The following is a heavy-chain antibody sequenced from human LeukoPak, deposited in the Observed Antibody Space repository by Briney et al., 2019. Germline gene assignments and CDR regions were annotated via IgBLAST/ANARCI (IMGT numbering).Heavy chain of an antibody. J-gene: IGHJ4*02. D-gene: IGHD6-13*01. Sequence: ASVKVSCKASGYTFTDYYMHWVRQAPGQGLEWMGWINPNTGGTKYSQKFQGRVAMTRDTSISTAYVELSGLRSDDTAVYYCASQSSSWSIDYWGQGTLVTVSS. CDR3: ASQSSSWSIDY. V-gene: IGHV1-2*02. CDR1: GYTFTDYY. CDR2: INPNTGGT.